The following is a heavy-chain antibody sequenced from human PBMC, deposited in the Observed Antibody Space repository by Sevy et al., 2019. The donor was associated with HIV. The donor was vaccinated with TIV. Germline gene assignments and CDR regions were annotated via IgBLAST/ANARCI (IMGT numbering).Heavy chain of an antibody. CDR2: INSDGSST. J-gene: IGHJ4*02. D-gene: IGHD1-20*01. V-gene: IGHV3-74*01. Sequence: GGSLRLSCAAASGFSFSSLWMHWVRQAPGKGLVWVSRINSDGSSTTYADSVKGRFTMSSDNAKNTLYLQMNSLRAEDTAVYYCARYGYNSGSLDYWGQGTLVTVSS. CDR1: GFSFSSLW. CDR3: ARYGYNSGSLDY.